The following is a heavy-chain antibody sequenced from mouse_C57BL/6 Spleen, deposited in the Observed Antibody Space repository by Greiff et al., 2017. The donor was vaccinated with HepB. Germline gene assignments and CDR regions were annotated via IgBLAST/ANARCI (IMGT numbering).Heavy chain of an antibody. V-gene: IGHV1-26*01. CDR2: INPNNGGT. J-gene: IGHJ2*01. CDR1: GYTFTDYY. Sequence: VQLQQSGPELVKPGASVKISCKASGYTFTDYYMNWVKQSHGKSLEWIGDINPNNGGTSYNQKFKGKATLTVDKSSSTAYMELRSLTSEDSAVYYCATTPWGYFDYWGQGTTLTVSS. CDR3: ATTPWGYFDY. D-gene: IGHD4-1*01.